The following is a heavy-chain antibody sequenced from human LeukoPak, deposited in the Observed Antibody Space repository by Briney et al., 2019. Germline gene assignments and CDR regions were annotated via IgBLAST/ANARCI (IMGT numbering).Heavy chain of an antibody. V-gene: IGHV3-30*02. Sequence: TGGSLRLSCAASGFTFNSHGMHGVRQAPVKGLEWVSFIRFDETEKYYIDSVKGRFSISRDNYKNTVFLQMNSLRAEDTALYYCARDQGGYSYGAFDYWGQGILVTVSP. J-gene: IGHJ4*02. CDR2: IRFDETEK. CDR1: GFTFNSHG. D-gene: IGHD5-18*01. CDR3: ARDQGGYSYGAFDY.